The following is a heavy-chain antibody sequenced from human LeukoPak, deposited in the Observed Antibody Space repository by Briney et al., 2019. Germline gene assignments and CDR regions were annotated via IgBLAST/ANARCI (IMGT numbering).Heavy chain of an antibody. V-gene: IGHV1-46*01. D-gene: IGHD3-16*02. J-gene: IGHJ6*03. CDR1: GYTFSSYY. CDR2: IKPGDSVT. Sequence: ASVKVSCKASGYTFSSYYMHWVRQAPGQGLEWIGIIKPGDSVTSYSQKFKGRVTMTRDMSTTTVYMEMTSLRSEDTAVYYCARDKKSEIGGAIAGHYMDVWGKGTAVTVSS. CDR3: ARDKKSEIGGAIAGHYMDV.